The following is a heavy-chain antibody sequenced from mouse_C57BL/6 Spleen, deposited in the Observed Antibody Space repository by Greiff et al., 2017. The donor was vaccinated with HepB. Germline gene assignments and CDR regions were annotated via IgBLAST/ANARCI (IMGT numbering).Heavy chain of an antibody. V-gene: IGHV1-4*01. CDR1: GYTFTSYT. CDR3: ARNWYYFDY. Sequence: QVQLKESGAELARPGASVKMSCKASGYTFTSYTMHWVKQRPGQGLEWIGYINPSSGYTKYNQKFKDKATLTADKSSSTAYMQLSSLTSEDSAVYYCARNWYYFDYWGQGTTLTVSS. D-gene: IGHD4-1*01. CDR2: INPSSGYT. J-gene: IGHJ2*01.